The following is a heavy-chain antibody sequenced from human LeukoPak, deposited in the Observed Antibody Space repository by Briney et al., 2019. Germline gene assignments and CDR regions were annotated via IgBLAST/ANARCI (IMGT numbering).Heavy chain of an antibody. CDR1: GYTFTSYD. Sequence: ASVKVSCKASGYTFTSYDINWVRQATGQGLEWMGWMNPNSGNTGYAQKFQGRVTMTRNTSISTAYMELSSLRSEDTAVYYCARFDGEAGYFDWLLESPPPYGMDVWGQGTTVTVSS. CDR3: ARFDGEAGYFDWLLESPPPYGMDV. CDR2: MNPNSGNT. V-gene: IGHV1-8*01. J-gene: IGHJ6*02. D-gene: IGHD3-9*01.